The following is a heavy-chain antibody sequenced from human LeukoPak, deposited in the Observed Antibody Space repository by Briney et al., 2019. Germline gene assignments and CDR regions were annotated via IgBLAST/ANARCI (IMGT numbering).Heavy chain of an antibody. Sequence: GGSLRLSCAASGFTFSSYAMSWVRQAPGKGLEWVSAISGSGGSTYYADSVKGRFTISRDNSKNTLYLQMNSLRAEDTAVYYSAKDWARYCSGGSCLRGSYFDYWGQGTLVTVSS. D-gene: IGHD2-15*01. V-gene: IGHV3-23*01. CDR3: AKDWARYCSGGSCLRGSYFDY. J-gene: IGHJ4*02. CDR1: GFTFSSYA. CDR2: ISGSGGST.